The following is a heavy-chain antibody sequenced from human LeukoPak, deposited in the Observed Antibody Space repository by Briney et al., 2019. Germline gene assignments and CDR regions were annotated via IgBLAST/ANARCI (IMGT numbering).Heavy chain of an antibody. D-gene: IGHD6-13*01. CDR3: ARDPSYIAAALRRSPWFDP. V-gene: IGHV4-38-2*02. CDR1: GYSISSGYF. J-gene: IGHJ5*02. Sequence: TPSETLSLTCTVSGYSISSGYFWGWIRQPPGKGLEGIGSIYYSRSTYYNPSLKSRVTISVDTSKNQFSLKLSSVTAADTAVYYCARDPSYIAAALRRSPWFDPWGQGTLVTVSS. CDR2: IYYSRST.